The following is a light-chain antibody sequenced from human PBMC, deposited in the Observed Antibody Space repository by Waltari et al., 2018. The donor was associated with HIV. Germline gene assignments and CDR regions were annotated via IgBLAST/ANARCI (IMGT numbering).Light chain of an antibody. CDR1: QSLLRSNGYIY. CDR2: LGS. CDR3: MQALETPLT. Sequence: DIVMTQSPVSLFVTPGEPASISCTSSQSLLRSNGYIYLEWYLQKPGQPPQLLIYLGSNRASGVPDRFSASGSATDFTLRISRVEAEDVGIYYCMQALETPLTFGGGTKVQIK. V-gene: IGKV2-28*01. J-gene: IGKJ4*01.